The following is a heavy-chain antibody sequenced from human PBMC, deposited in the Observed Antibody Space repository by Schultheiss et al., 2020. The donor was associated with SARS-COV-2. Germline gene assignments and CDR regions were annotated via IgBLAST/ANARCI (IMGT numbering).Heavy chain of an antibody. D-gene: IGHD3-3*01. J-gene: IGHJ6*02. CDR1: GGSISSYY. CDR3: ARGGFWSGYYYYYGMDV. Sequence: SQTLSLTCTVSGGSISSYYWSWIRQPPGKGLEWIGEINHSGSTNYNPSLKSRVTISVDTSKNQFSLKLSSVTAADTAVYYCARGGFWSGYYYYYGMDVWGQGTTVTVSS. CDR2: INHSGST. V-gene: IGHV4-34*01.